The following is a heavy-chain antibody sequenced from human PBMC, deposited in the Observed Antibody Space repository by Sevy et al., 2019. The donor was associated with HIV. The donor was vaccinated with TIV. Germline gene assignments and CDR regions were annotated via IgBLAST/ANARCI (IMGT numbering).Heavy chain of an antibody. CDR2: IYYGGST. V-gene: IGHV4-39*01. Sequence: SETLSLTCTVSGGSVSSSSHYWGWIRQPPGKGLEWLGSIYYGGSTHFNPSLRSRVTIFVDTSKNQVSLKLSSVTAADTAVYFCARTPPFDAFDLWGQGTVVTVSS. CDR1: GGSVSSSSHY. CDR3: ARTPPFDAFDL. J-gene: IGHJ3*01.